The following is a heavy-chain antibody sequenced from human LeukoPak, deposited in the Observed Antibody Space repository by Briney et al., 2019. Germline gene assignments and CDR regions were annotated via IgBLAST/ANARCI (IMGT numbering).Heavy chain of an antibody. CDR2: ISAYNGNT. Sequence: ASVKVSCTASGYTFTIYGISWVRQAPGQGLEWMGWISAYNGNTNYAQKLQGRVTMTTDTSTSTAYMELRSLRSDDTAVYYCARSDPLYDILTGYTPGNFDYWGQGTLVTVSS. J-gene: IGHJ4*02. CDR3: ARSDPLYDILTGYTPGNFDY. D-gene: IGHD3-9*01. V-gene: IGHV1-18*01. CDR1: GYTFTIYG.